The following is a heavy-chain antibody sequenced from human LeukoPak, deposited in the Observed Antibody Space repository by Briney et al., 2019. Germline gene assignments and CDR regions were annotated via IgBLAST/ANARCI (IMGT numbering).Heavy chain of an antibody. CDR3: ARVRYGELDV. CDR2: MSGSGGST. Sequence: GGSLRLSCAASGYTFSSYAMSWVRQAPGKGLEWVSSMSGSGGSTYYADSVKGRFTISRDDSKNTLYLQMNSLRAEDTAVYYCARVRYGELDVWGQGTTVTVSS. D-gene: IGHD4-17*01. J-gene: IGHJ6*02. V-gene: IGHV3-23*01. CDR1: GYTFSSYA.